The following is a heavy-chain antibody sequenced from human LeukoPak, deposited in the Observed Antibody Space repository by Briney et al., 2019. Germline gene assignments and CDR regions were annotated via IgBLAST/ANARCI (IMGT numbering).Heavy chain of an antibody. D-gene: IGHD3-3*01. CDR2: INHSGST. CDR1: GGSFSGYY. V-gene: IGHV4-34*01. Sequence: PSETLSLTCAVYGGSFSGYYWSWIRQPPGKGLEWIGEINHSGSTNYNPSLKSRVTISVDTSKNQFSLKLSSVTAADTAVYYCARVPTIFGVVSDFDYWGQGTLVTVSS. J-gene: IGHJ4*02. CDR3: ARVPTIFGVVSDFDY.